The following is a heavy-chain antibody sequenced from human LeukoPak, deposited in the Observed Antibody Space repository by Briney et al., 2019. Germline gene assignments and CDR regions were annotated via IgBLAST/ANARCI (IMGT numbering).Heavy chain of an antibody. V-gene: IGHV3-30*04. CDR1: GFTFSSYA. Sequence: GRSLRLSCAASGFTFSSYAMHWARQAPGKGLEWVAVISYDGSNKYYADSVKGRFTISRDNSKNTLYLQMNSLRAEDTAVYYCAKEPGYYFDYWGQGTLVTVSS. CDR3: AKEPGYYFDY. J-gene: IGHJ4*02. CDR2: ISYDGSNK. D-gene: IGHD3-10*01.